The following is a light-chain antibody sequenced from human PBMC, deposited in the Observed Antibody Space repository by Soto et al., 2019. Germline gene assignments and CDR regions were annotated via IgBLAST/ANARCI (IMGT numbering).Light chain of an antibody. V-gene: IGKV1-39*01. CDR3: QQSDSTGTWT. Sequence: DIQMTQSPSSLSASVGDRVTITCRASQSISSYLNWYQQKPGKAPKLMIYATSSLQSGVPSRFSGSGSGTDFTLTLSSLQPEDFANYYCQQSDSTGTWTFGQGTKVDIK. J-gene: IGKJ1*01. CDR1: QSISSY. CDR2: ATS.